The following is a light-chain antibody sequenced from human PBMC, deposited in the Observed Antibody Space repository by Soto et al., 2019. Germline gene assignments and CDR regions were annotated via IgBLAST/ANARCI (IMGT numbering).Light chain of an antibody. CDR2: SNN. V-gene: IGLV1-44*01. Sequence: QLVLTQPPSASGTPGQRLTISCSGSTANIGSNTVNWYQHLPGSAPKIVIYSNNQRPSGVPDRFSGSKSGTSASLAISGLQSEDEADYYCAAWDDSLNGQVFGGGTQLTVL. CDR3: AAWDDSLNGQV. J-gene: IGLJ3*02. CDR1: TANIGSNT.